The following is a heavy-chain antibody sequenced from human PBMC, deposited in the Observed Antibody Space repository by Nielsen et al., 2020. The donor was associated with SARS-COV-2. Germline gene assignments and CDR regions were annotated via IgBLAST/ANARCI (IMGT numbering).Heavy chain of an antibody. D-gene: IGHD6-13*01. Sequence: GESLKISCAASGFTFSNAWMSWVRQAPGKGLEWVGRIKSKTDGGTTDYAAPVKGRFTISRDDSKNTLYLQMNSLRAEDTAVYYCAKAVSSWLYYMDVWGKGTTVTVSS. CDR2: IKSKTDGGTT. CDR3: AKAVSSWLYYMDV. CDR1: GFTFSNAW. V-gene: IGHV3-15*01. J-gene: IGHJ6*03.